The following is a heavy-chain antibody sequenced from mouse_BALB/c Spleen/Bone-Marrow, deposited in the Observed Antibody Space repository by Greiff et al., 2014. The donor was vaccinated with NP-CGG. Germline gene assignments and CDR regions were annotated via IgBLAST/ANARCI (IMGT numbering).Heavy chain of an antibody. CDR1: CYAFSSYW. J-gene: IGHJ4*01. Sequence: VKLLQSWAALVRPGSSVKVSFKGSCYAFSSYWVNWVKQRPGQGLEWIGQIYPGDGDTNYNGKFKGKATLTADKSSSTAYMQLSSLTSEDSAVYFCARGVPMDYWGQGTSVTVSS. V-gene: IGHV1-80*01. CDR3: ARGVPMDY. CDR2: IYPGDGDT.